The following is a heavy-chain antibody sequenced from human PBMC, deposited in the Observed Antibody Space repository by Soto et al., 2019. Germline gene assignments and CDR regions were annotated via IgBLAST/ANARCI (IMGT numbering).Heavy chain of an antibody. D-gene: IGHD5-18*01. J-gene: IGHJ4*02. CDR3: ERGGRGYSSAPRYYFDY. CDR1: GGSFSSNP. Sequence: QVQLVQSGSEVKKPGSSVKVSCKASGGSFSSNPISWVRQAPGQGLEWMAGIIPIFATVHYAQKFQGRVTITADESTSTAYMELTSLRSEDTAVYFCERGGRGYSSAPRYYFDYWDQGTLVTFS. CDR2: IIPIFATV. V-gene: IGHV1-69*01.